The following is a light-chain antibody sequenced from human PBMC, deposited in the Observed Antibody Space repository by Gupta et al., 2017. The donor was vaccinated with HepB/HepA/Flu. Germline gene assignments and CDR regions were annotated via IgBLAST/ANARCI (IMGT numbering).Light chain of an antibody. J-gene: IGKJ1*01. CDR2: AAS. Sequence: QSPFSLPASVGDRVTITCRASQAISSYLTWYQQKPGKAPKLLIYAASSLQSGIPARFSGSGSGTDFTLTICSLQPEDFATYYCQQTCSSTWTFGQGTKVEIE. CDR1: QAISSY. CDR3: QQTCSSTWT. V-gene: IGKV1-39*01.